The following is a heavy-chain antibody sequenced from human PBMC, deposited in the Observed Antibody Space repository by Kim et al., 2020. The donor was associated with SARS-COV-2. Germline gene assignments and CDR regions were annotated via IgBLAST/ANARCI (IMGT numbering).Heavy chain of an antibody. Sequence: SVKVSCKASGGTFSSYAISWVRQAPGQGLEWMGGIIPIFGTANYAQKFQGRVTITADESTSTAYMELSSLRSEDTAVYYCACMGIAAAGTAWFDPWGQGTLVTVSS. CDR3: ACMGIAAAGTAWFDP. CDR2: IIPIFGTA. V-gene: IGHV1-69*13. CDR1: GGTFSSYA. J-gene: IGHJ5*02. D-gene: IGHD6-13*01.